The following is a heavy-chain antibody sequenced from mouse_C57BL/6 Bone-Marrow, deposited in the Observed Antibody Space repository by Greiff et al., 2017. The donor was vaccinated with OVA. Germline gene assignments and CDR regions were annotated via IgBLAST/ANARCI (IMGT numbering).Heavy chain of an antibody. CDR3: ASPPSAWFAY. Sequence: EVQRVESGGGLVKPGGSLKLSCAASGFTFSSYAMSWVRQTPEKRLEWVATISDGGCYTYYPDNVKGRFTISRDNAKNNLYLQMSHLKSEDTAMYYCASPPSAWFAYWGQGTLVTVSA. D-gene: IGHD3-1*01. V-gene: IGHV5-4*01. J-gene: IGHJ3*01. CDR2: ISDGGCYT. CDR1: GFTFSSYA.